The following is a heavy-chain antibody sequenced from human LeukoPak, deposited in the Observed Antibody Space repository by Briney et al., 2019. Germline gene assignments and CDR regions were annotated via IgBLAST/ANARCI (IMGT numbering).Heavy chain of an antibody. CDR1: GYSISSGYY. Sequence: SETLSLTCTVSGYSISSGYYWGWIRQPPGKGLEWIGSIYHSGSTYYNPSLKSRVTISVDTSKNQFSLKLSSVTAADTAVYYCARDHDYGDYDLGMDVWGQGTTVTVSS. CDR3: ARDHDYGDYDLGMDV. CDR2: IYHSGST. D-gene: IGHD4-17*01. J-gene: IGHJ6*02. V-gene: IGHV4-38-2*02.